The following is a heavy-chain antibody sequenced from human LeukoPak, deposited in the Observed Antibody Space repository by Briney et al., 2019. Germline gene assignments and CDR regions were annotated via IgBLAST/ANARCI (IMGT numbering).Heavy chain of an antibody. CDR1: GGTFSSYA. D-gene: IGHD5-24*01. CDR2: IIPIFGTA. V-gene: IGHV1-69*05. J-gene: IGHJ4*02. Sequence: ASVKVSCKASGGTFSSYAISWVRQAPGQGLEWMGGIIPIFGTANYAQKFQGRVTITTDESTSTAYMKLSSLRSEDTAVYYCARPWSGMATTGGLDYWGQGTLVTVSS. CDR3: ARPWSGMATTGGLDY.